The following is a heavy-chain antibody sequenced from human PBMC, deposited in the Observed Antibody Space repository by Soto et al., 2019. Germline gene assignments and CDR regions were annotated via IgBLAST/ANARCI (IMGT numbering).Heavy chain of an antibody. J-gene: IGHJ2*01. D-gene: IGHD1-26*01. CDR3: TTDSKGGSFYFDL. CDR2: LKSKTDGGTT. Sequence: EVQLVESGGGLVKPGGSLRLSCAASGFTFTTAFMSWVRQVPGKGLEWVGHLKSKTDGGTTEYAAPVRGRFTISGDESKNTVYLQMNSLKTEDAAIYFCTTDSKGGSFYFDLWGRGTLVTVSS. V-gene: IGHV3-15*01. CDR1: GFTFTTAF.